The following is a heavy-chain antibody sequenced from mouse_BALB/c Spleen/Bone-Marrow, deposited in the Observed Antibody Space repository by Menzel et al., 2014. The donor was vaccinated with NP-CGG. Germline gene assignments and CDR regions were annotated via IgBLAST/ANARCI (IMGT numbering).Heavy chain of an antibody. Sequence: VHVKQSGGGLVQPGGSLKLSCVASGFTFSSYDMSWVRQTPDRRLELVATINNNGGSTYYPDSVKGQFTISRDNAKNTLYLQMSSLKSEDTAMYYCARVYGWYFDVWGAGTTVTVSS. CDR3: ARVYGWYFDV. J-gene: IGHJ1*01. CDR2: INNNGGST. V-gene: IGHV5-6-3*01. D-gene: IGHD1-1*01. CDR1: GFTFSSYD.